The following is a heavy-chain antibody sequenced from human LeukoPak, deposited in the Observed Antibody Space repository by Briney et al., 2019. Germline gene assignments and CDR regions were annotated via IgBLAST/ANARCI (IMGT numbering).Heavy chain of an antibody. Sequence: PGGSLRLSCAASGFIFSSFTMHWVRQAPGKGLEWVALISTDGSKEYYADSVKGRFTISRDNSKNTLYLQMNSLRAEDTAVYYCARSRFGYQLLSTLFDPWGQGTLVTVSS. D-gene: IGHD2-2*01. J-gene: IGHJ5*02. CDR1: GFIFSSFT. CDR2: ISTDGSKE. CDR3: ARSRFGYQLLSTLFDP. V-gene: IGHV3-30*04.